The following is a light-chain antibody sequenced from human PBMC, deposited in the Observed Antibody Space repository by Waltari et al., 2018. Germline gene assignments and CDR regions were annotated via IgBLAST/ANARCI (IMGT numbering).Light chain of an antibody. CDR3: QQYETTPLT. CDR2: WAS. J-gene: IGKJ3*01. Sequence: DILMTQAPDSPSVSLGERATIKCKFRPSILNSSSNKNHLAWYQHKPGQPPRLLISWASSRESGVPDRFSGSGSGTDFTLTISGLQTEDVAVYSCQQYETTPLTFGPGTKVEI. V-gene: IGKV4-1*01. CDR1: PSILNSSSNKNH.